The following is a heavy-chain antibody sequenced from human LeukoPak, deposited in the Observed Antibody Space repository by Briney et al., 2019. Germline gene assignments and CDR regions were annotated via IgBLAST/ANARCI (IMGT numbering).Heavy chain of an antibody. Sequence: PGGSLRLSCAASGFTFSSYGMHWVRQAPGKGLEWVALIRYDETNKYYADSVKGRFTISRDNSKNTLYLQMNSLRAEDTAVYYCAKGGYGKSAFDIWGQGAMVTVSS. CDR2: IRYDETNK. CDR3: AKGGYGKSAFDI. V-gene: IGHV3-30*02. D-gene: IGHD3-16*01. CDR1: GFTFSSYG. J-gene: IGHJ3*02.